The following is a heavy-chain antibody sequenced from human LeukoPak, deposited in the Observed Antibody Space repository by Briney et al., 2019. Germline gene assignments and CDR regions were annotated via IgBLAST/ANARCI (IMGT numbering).Heavy chain of an antibody. J-gene: IGHJ4*02. CDR1: GGSISSGGYS. D-gene: IGHD3-10*01. CDR3: ARGEGWFGELSYFDY. Sequence: SETLSLTCTVSGGSISSGGYSWSWIRQPPGKGLEWIGYIYHSGSTYYNPSLKSRVTISVDRSKNQFSLKLSSVTAADTAVYYCARGEGWFGELSYFDYWGQGTLVTVSS. CDR2: IYHSGST. V-gene: IGHV4-30-2*01.